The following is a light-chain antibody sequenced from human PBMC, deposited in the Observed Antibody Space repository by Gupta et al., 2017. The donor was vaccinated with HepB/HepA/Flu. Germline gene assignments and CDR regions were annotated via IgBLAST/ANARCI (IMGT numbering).Light chain of an antibody. CDR1: SSDVGGYNY. V-gene: IGLV2-8*01. CDR3: SSYAGSNNFVV. CDR2: EVS. J-gene: IGLJ2*01. Sequence: HSALPQPPSASGSPGPSVTLSCPRSSSDVGGYNYVSWYQQHPGKAPNLMIYEVSKRPSGVPNRFSGSKSGNTASLTVSGLQAEDEGDYYCSSYAGSNNFVVFGGGTKLTVL.